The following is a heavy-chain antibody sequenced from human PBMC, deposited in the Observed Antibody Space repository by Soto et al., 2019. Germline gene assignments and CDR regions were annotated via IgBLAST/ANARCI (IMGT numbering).Heavy chain of an antibody. D-gene: IGHD3-22*01. Sequence: SETLSLTCAVYGGSFSGYYWSWIRQPPGKGLEWIGEINHSGSTNYNPSLKSRVTISVDTSKNQFSLKLSSVTAADTAVYYCARGHSSGYYNYFDYWGQGTLVTVS. V-gene: IGHV4-34*01. CDR3: ARGHSSGYYNYFDY. J-gene: IGHJ4*02. CDR2: INHSGST. CDR1: GGSFSGYY.